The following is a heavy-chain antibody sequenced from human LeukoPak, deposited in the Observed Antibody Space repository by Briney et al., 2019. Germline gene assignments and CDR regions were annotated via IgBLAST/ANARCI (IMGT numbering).Heavy chain of an antibody. V-gene: IGHV4-59*08. J-gene: IGHJ4*02. CDR2: IYYSGST. CDR1: GGSINNYY. Sequence: SETLSLTCTISGGSINNYYWSWIRQPPGKGLEWIGYIYYSGSTNYSPSLNSRVNISLDTAKNQFSLRLSSVTAADTAVYYRARQTAKNVDTARFDYWGQGTLVAVSS. D-gene: IGHD5-18*01. CDR3: ARQTAKNVDTARFDY.